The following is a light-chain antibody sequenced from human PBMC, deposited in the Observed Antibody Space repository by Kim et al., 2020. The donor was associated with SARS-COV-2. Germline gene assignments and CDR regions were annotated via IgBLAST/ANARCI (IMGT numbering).Light chain of an antibody. J-gene: IGLJ2*01. V-gene: IGLV2-14*04. CDR1: NSDIGGYND. CDR2: DVN. Sequence: QSITSSGTGSNSDIGGYNDASWYQQHPGKAPKVLISDVNDRPSGVSNRFSGSKSGNTASLTISGLQTEDEADYYCSSYTSDRTLVVFGGGTQLTVL. CDR3: SSYTSDRTLVV.